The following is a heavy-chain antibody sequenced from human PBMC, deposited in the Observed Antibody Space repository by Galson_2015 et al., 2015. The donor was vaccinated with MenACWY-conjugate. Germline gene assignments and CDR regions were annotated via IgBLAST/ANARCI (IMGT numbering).Heavy chain of an antibody. CDR3: ARDFRYSSDY. CDR2: ISGSGGST. V-gene: IGHV3-23*01. CDR1: GFTFSSYA. J-gene: IGHJ4*02. D-gene: IGHD6-13*01. Sequence: SLRLSCAASGFTFSSYAMSWVRQAPGKGLEWVSAISGSGGSTYYADSVKGRFTISRDNAKNSLYLQMNSLSDGDTAVYFCARDFRYSSDYWGQGTLVTVSS.